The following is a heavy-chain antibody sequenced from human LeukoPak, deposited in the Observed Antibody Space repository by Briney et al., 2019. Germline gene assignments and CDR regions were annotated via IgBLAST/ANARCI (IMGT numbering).Heavy chain of an antibody. J-gene: IGHJ6*02. D-gene: IGHD1-26*01. CDR2: MNPNSGNT. CDR1: GYTFTSYD. V-gene: IGHV1-8*01. Sequence: GASVKVSCKASGYTFTSYDINWVRQATGRGLEWMGWMNPNSGNTGYAQKFQGRVTMTRNTSISTAYMELSSLRSEDTAVYYCARGRAGARDYYYYGMDVWGQGTTVTVSS. CDR3: ARGRAGARDYYYYGMDV.